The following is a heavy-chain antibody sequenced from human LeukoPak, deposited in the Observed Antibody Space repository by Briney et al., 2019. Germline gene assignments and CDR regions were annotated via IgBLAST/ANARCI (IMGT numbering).Heavy chain of an antibody. CDR1: GFTFSSYG. V-gene: IGHV3-30*02. D-gene: IGHD3-22*01. CDR3: AKDLRRSYYYDSSGYYYGAFDI. Sequence: PGGSLRLSCAASGFTFSSYGMHWGRQAPGKGRGWVAFIRYDGSNKYYADSVKGRFTISRDNSKNTLYLQMNSLRAEDTAVYYCAKDLRRSYYYDSSGYYYGAFDIWGQGTMVTVSS. J-gene: IGHJ3*02. CDR2: IRYDGSNK.